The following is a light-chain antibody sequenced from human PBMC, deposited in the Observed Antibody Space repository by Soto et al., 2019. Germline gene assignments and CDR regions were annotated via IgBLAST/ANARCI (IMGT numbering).Light chain of an antibody. CDR1: QSVYST. Sequence: EIVMTQSPATLSVSPGERATLSCRASQSVYSTLAWYQQKPGQAPRLLIYGASTRATGIPARFSGSGSGTEFSLTISSLQSEDFATYYCQQYNKWPLTFGEGIKVEIK. CDR3: QQYNKWPLT. CDR2: GAS. V-gene: IGKV3-15*01. J-gene: IGKJ4*01.